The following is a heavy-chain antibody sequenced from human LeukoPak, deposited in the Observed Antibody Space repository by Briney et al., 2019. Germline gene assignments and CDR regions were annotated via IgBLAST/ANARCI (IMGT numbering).Heavy chain of an antibody. V-gene: IGHV3-23*01. J-gene: IGHJ4*02. CDR3: VKDSIGLSFDY. Sequence: LSGGSLRLSCAASGFTFSSYAMNWARQATGKGLEWVSGIAGSGGSTYYADSVKDRFTISRDNSKNTVYLQMSSLRVEDTAVYYCVKDSIGLSFDYWGQGTLVSVSS. D-gene: IGHD3-16*02. CDR1: GFTFSSYA. CDR2: IAGSGGST.